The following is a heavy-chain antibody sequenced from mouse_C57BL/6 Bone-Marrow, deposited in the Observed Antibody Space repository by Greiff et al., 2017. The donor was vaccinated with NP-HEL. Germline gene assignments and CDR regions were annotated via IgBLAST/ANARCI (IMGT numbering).Heavy chain of an antibody. Sequence: VQLQQSGPELVKPGASVKISCKASGYAFSSSWMNWVKQRPGKGLEWIGRIYPGDGDTNYNGKFKGKATLTADKSSSTAYMQLSSLTSEDSAVYFCANSLIYYYGSSLFDYWGQGTTLTVSS. D-gene: IGHD1-1*01. CDR1: GYAFSSSW. J-gene: IGHJ2*01. V-gene: IGHV1-82*01. CDR3: ANSLIYYYGSSLFDY. CDR2: IYPGDGDT.